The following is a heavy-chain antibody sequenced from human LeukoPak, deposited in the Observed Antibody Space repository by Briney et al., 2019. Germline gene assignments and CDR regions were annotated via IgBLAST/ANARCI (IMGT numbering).Heavy chain of an antibody. CDR3: ARQGRYCSSTSCYAPRPFDY. D-gene: IGHD2-2*01. CDR1: GGSFSGYY. J-gene: IGHJ4*02. V-gene: IGHV4-34*01. CDR2: INHSGST. Sequence: PSETLSLTCAVYGGSFSGYYWSWIRQPPGKGLEWIGEINHSGSTNYNPSLKSRVTISVDTSKNQFSLKLSSVTAADTAVYYCARQGRYCSSTSCYAPRPFDYWGQGTLVTVSS.